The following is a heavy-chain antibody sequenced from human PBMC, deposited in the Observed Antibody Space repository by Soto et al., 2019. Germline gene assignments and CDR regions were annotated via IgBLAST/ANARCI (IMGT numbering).Heavy chain of an antibody. D-gene: IGHD3-3*01. CDR2: MNPNSGNT. CDR1: GYTFTSYD. V-gene: IGHV1-8*01. J-gene: IGHJ5*02. Sequence: QVQLVQSGAEVKKPGASVKVSCKASGYTFTSYDINWVRQATGQGLEWMGWMNPNSGNTGYAQKFQGRVTMTRNTSISTAYMELSSLRSDDTAVYYCARGRELGFLEWLLPNWFDPWGQGTLVTVSS. CDR3: ARGRELGFLEWLLPNWFDP.